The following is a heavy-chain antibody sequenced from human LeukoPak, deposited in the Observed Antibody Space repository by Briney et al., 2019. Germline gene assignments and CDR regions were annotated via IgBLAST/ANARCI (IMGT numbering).Heavy chain of an antibody. CDR2: ISSRGDTI. CDR1: GFTFSSYE. V-gene: IGHV3-48*03. Sequence: GGSLTLSRAGSGFTFSSYEMNWVRQAPGKGLEWVSYISSRGDTIYYADSVRGRFTLYRDNARNSLYLQMNSLRAEDTAVYYCARGYASAWCDYWGKGAMVPVSS. J-gene: IGHJ4*02. D-gene: IGHD6-19*01. CDR3: ARGYASAWCDY.